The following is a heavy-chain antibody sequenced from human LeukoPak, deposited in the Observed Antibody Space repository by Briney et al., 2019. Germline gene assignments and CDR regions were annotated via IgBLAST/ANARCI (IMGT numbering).Heavy chain of an antibody. CDR1: GGSISSYY. CDR3: ARVFYVWGSYRPLYAFDI. Sequence: PSETLSLTCTVSGGSISSYYWSWIRQPPGKGLEWIGYIYYSGSTNYNPSLKSRVTISVDTSKNQFSLKLSSVTAADTAVYYCARVFYVWGSYRPLYAFDIWDQGTMVTVSS. V-gene: IGHV4-59*01. CDR2: IYYSGST. J-gene: IGHJ3*02. D-gene: IGHD3-16*02.